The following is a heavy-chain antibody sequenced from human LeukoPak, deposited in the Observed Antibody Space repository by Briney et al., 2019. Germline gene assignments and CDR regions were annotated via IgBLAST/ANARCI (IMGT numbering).Heavy chain of an antibody. D-gene: IGHD3-22*01. CDR1: AFTFSNYN. Sequence: PGGSLRLSCAASAFTFSNYNMNWVRQAPGKGLEWVSSITSSSTYIYYADSVKGRFTISRDNAKNSLYLQMNSLRAEDTAVYYCAKDRYYYDSSGYSLLFDYWGREPWSPSPQ. V-gene: IGHV3-21*01. CDR3: AKDRYYYDSSGYSLLFDY. CDR2: ITSSSTYI. J-gene: IGHJ4*02.